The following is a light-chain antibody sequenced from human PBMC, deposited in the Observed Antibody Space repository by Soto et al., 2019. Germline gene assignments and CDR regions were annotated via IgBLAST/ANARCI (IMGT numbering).Light chain of an antibody. Sequence: IVLTQSPGTVSLAPGERDTLSCRASQGVKSAHLAWYHQKPGQAPRLLIYGASSRATGIPDRFSGSGSATDFTLTIRTLEPEDFAVYYCQHCDFSLNFGGGTKVELK. J-gene: IGKJ4*01. V-gene: IGKV3-20*01. CDR3: QHCDFSLN. CDR2: GAS. CDR1: QGVKSAH.